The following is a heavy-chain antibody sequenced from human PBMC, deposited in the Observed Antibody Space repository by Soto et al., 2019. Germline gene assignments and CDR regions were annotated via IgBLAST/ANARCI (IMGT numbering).Heavy chain of an antibody. CDR3: ARDLPTPKYYDFLSGSLNWFDP. J-gene: IGHJ5*02. CDR1: GFTFGSYA. Sequence: GGSLRVSCAASGFTFGSYAMHWVRQAPGKGLEWVAVVSYDASNKYYADSVKGRFTIFRDNSKNTLYMQMNSLRAEDTAVYYWARDLPTPKYYDFLSGSLNWFDPWGQGTLVTVYS. CDR2: VSYDASNK. V-gene: IGHV3-30-3*01. D-gene: IGHD3-3*01.